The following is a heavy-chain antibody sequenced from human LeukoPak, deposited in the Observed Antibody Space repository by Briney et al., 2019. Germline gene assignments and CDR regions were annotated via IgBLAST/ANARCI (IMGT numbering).Heavy chain of an antibody. V-gene: IGHV3-11*06. CDR2: ISSSSSYT. CDR1: GFTFSDYY. J-gene: IGHJ4*02. CDR3: ARTRGVADPQDY. D-gene: IGHD6-19*01. Sequence: GGSLRLSCAASGFTFSDYYMSWIRQAPGKGLEWVSYISSSSSYTNYADSVKGRFTISIDNSKNSVYLQMNSLKAEDKAVYYCARTRGVADPQDYWGQGTLVTVSS.